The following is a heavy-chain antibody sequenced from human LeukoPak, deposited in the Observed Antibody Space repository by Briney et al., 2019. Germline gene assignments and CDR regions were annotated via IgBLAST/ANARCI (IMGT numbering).Heavy chain of an antibody. J-gene: IGHJ4*02. CDR1: GFTFSSYA. D-gene: IGHD4-11*01. CDR2: ISGSGGST. CDR3: AKAPWYSNYFDY. Sequence: GRSLRLSCAASGFTFSSYAMHWVRQAPGKGLEWVSAISGSGGSTYYADSVKGRFTISRDNSKNTLYLQMNSLRAEDTAVYYCAKAPWYSNYFDYWGQGTLVTVSS. V-gene: IGHV3-23*01.